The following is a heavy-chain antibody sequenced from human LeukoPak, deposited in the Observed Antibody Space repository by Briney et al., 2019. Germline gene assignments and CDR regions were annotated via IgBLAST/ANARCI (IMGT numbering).Heavy chain of an antibody. CDR2: INHSGST. CDR1: GGPFSGYY. Sequence: SETLSLTCAVYGGPFSGYYWSWIRQPPGKGLEWIGEINHSGSTNYNPSLKSRVTISVDTSKNQFSLKLSSVTAADTAVYYCARIEPAAISFDYYYYMDVWGKGTTVTVSS. V-gene: IGHV4-34*01. CDR3: ARIEPAAISFDYYYYMDV. J-gene: IGHJ6*03. D-gene: IGHD2-2*02.